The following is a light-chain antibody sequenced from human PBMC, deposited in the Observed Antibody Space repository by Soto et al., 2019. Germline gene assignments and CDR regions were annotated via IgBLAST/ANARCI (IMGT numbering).Light chain of an antibody. Sequence: DIQLTHSPSTLSACVIDTVTTTCLSSQSINTWLAWYQQKPGKAPKFLIYRASTLESGVPSRFSGSGSGTEFTLTISSLQPDDVATYYCQQYNTYLWTFGQGTKVDI. J-gene: IGKJ1*01. V-gene: IGKV1-5*03. CDR1: QSINTW. CDR3: QQYNTYLWT. CDR2: RAS.